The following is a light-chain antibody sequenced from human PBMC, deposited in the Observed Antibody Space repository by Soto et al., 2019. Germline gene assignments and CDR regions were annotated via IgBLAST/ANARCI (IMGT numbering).Light chain of an antibody. V-gene: IGLV2-14*03. Sequence: QSVLTQPASVSGSPGQSITISCTGTSSDIGAYNFISWYQQHPGKAPKLMLYDVNIRPSGVSNRFSCSKSGNTASLTISGLHDEDEADYYCTSGTTRTTMVFGGGTKLTVL. CDR3: TSGTTRTTMV. CDR1: SSDIGAYNF. CDR2: DVN. J-gene: IGLJ2*01.